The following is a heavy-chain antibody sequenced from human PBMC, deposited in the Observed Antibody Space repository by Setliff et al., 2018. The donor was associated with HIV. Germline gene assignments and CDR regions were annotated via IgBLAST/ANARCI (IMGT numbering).Heavy chain of an antibody. CDR2: INHSGST. J-gene: IGHJ4*02. CDR3: AASWGRDGYNYVH. Sequence: SETLSLTCSVSGSTISSSNYYWGWIRQPPGKGLEWIGEINHSGSTNYNPSLKSRVTISVDTSKNQFSLKLSSVTAADTAVYYCAASWGRDGYNYVHWGQGTLVTVSS. D-gene: IGHD5-12*01. CDR1: GSTISSSNYY. V-gene: IGHV4-39*07.